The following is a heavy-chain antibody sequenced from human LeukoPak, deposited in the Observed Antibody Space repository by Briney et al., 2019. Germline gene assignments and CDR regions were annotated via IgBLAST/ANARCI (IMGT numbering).Heavy chain of an antibody. D-gene: IGHD3-3*01. CDR2: INPNSGGT. J-gene: IGHJ6*02. Sequence: ASVKVSCKASGYIFTGYYMHWVRQAPGQGLEWMGWINPNSGGTNYAQKFQGRVTMTRDTSISTAYMELSRLRSDDTAVYYCARDPARVTDFWSGYYTPRYYYGMDVWGQGTTVTVSS. CDR3: ARDPARVTDFWSGYYTPRYYYGMDV. V-gene: IGHV1-2*02. CDR1: GYIFTGYY.